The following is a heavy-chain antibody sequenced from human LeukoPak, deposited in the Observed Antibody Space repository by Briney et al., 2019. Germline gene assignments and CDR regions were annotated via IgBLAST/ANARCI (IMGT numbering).Heavy chain of an antibody. CDR3: AKDRTPFRGVVPAGSRSPADY. V-gene: IGHV3-23*01. Sequence: GYLRLSCAAAGFTFISYGMSWLRHAPGRGLEWFSGISGRGGSTYYPASVKGRFTISRDTSKNTLYLQMNSLRAEDTAVYYCAKDRTPFRGVVPAGSRSPADYWGQGTLVTVSS. D-gene: IGHD2-2*01. CDR2: ISGRGGST. CDR1: GFTFISYG. J-gene: IGHJ4*02.